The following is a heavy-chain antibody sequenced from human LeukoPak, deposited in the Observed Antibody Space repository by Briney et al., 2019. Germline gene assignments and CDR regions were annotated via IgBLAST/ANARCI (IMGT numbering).Heavy chain of an antibody. CDR1: GYTFTSYA. Sequence: ASVKVSCKASGYTFTSYAMHWVRQAPGQRLEWMGWINAGNGNTKYSQKFQGRVTITRDTSASTAYMELSSLRSEDTAVYYCARGGRNLGLYSSSWPLDYWGQGTLVTVSS. J-gene: IGHJ4*02. V-gene: IGHV1-3*01. D-gene: IGHD6-13*01. CDR2: INAGNGNT. CDR3: ARGGRNLGLYSSSWPLDY.